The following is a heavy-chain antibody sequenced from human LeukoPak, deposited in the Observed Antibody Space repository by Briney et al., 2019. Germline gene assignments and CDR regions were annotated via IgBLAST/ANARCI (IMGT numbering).Heavy chain of an antibody. D-gene: IGHD2-15*01. V-gene: IGHV3-7*03. J-gene: IGHJ4*02. CDR2: IKQDGSET. CDR3: AKDRFPDCSGGSCSTFDY. Sequence: PGGCLRLSCATSEFTFSNYWMSWVRQAPGKGLEWVANIKQDGSETYYVDSVKDRFTISRDNAKNSLYLQMNSLRVEDAAVYYCAKDRFPDCSGGSCSTFDYWGQGILVTVSS. CDR1: EFTFSNYW.